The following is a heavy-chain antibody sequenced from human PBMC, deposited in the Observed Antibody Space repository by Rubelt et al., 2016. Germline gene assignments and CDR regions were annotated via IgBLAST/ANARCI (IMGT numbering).Heavy chain of an antibody. CDR3: ASPPYDILTGYDYYYGMDV. Sequence: QVQLVQSGAEVKKPGSSVKVSCKASGGTFSSYAISWVRQAPGQGLEWMGGIIPIFGPANYAQKFQGRVTITADKSTSTAYMELSSRGSEDTAVYYCASPPYDILTGYDYYYGMDVWGQGTTVTVSS. CDR2: IIPIFGPA. CDR1: GGTFSSYA. D-gene: IGHD3-9*01. V-gene: IGHV1-69*06. J-gene: IGHJ6*02.